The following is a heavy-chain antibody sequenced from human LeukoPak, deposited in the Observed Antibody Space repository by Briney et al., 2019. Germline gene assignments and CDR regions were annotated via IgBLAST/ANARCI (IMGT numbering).Heavy chain of an antibody. CDR2: ISGSGGST. J-gene: IGHJ5*02. Sequence: GGSLRLSCEVSGFSFSNFAMSWVRQAAGKGLEWVSAISGSGGSTYYADSVKGRFTISRDNSKNTLYLQMNSLRAEDTAAYYCAKSGGARVWPYSRRHNWFDPWGQGTLVTVSS. CDR3: AKSGGARVWPYSRRHNWFDP. D-gene: IGHD6-13*01. CDR1: GFSFSNFA. V-gene: IGHV3-23*01.